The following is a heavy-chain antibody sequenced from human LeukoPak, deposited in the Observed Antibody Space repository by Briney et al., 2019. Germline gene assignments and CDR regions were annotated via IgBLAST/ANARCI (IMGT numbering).Heavy chain of an antibody. J-gene: IGHJ4*02. D-gene: IGHD1-26*01. V-gene: IGHV3-21*01. CDR1: GFTFSTYS. CDR3: ASGRDPLDY. CDR2: ISSSSIYI. Sequence: GGSLRLSCAASGFTFSTYSMNWVRQAPGKGLEWVSSISSSSIYIYYADSMKGRFNISRDNAKNSLYLQMNSLRAEDTAVYYCASGRDPLDYWGQGTLVTVSS.